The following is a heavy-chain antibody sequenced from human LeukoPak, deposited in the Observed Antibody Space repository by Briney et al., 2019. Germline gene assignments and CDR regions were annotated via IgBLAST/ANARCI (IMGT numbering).Heavy chain of an antibody. CDR1: GYIFATYT. J-gene: IGHJ4*02. CDR2: INAGNGSI. CDR3: ARVETATLGY. Sequence: GASVKVSCKASGYIFATYTIHWVRQAPGQRLEWMGWINAGNGSIKYSQKFQGRVTITRDTSASTAYMELSSLRSEDTAVYYCARVETATLGYWGQGTLVTVSS. V-gene: IGHV1-3*01. D-gene: IGHD5-18*01.